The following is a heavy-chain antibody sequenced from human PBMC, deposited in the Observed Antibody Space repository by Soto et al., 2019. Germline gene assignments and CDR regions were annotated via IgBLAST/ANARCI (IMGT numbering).Heavy chain of an antibody. J-gene: IGHJ4*02. D-gene: IGHD3-22*01. Sequence: QVQLVQSGAEVKKPGSSVKVSCKASGGTFSSYAINWVRQAPGQRLEWMGGIMPIFGTANYAQKFQGRVTLTADESTATAYMELSSLGYDDTAIYYCARGGSGYTWFNEFWGQGTLVTVSS. V-gene: IGHV1-69*01. CDR1: GGTFSSYA. CDR2: IMPIFGTA. CDR3: ARGGSGYTWFNEF.